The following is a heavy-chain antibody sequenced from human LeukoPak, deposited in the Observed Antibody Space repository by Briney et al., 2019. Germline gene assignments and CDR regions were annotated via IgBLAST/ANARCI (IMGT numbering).Heavy chain of an antibody. J-gene: IGHJ4*02. V-gene: IGHV3-23*01. Sequence: GGSLRLSCAASGFTFSSYAMSWVRQAPGKGLEWVSAISGSGGSTYYADSVKGRFTISGDNSKNTLYLQMNSLRAEDTAVYYCAIAGGQLVRRGYFDYWGQGTLVTVSS. D-gene: IGHD6-13*01. CDR3: AIAGGQLVRRGYFDY. CDR2: ISGSGGST. CDR1: GFTFSSYA.